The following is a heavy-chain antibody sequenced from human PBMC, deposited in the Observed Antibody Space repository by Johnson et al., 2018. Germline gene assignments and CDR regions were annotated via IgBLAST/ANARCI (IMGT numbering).Heavy chain of an antibody. Sequence: VQLQESGGGLVQPGGSLKLSCAASGFSFSGSPMHWVRQASGKGLECVGRIRSKINNYATAYVASVQGRFTISIDDSKNTAYLQMNSLKTEDTAVYDCTILNRADAFDIWGQGSMVTVSS. J-gene: IGHJ3*02. CDR3: TILNRADAFDI. V-gene: IGHV3-73*01. CDR2: IRSKINNYAT. CDR1: GFSFSGSP.